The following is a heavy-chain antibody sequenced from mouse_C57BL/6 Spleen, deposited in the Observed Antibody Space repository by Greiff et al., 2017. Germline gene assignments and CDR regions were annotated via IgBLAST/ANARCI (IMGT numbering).Heavy chain of an antibody. Sequence: DVMLVASGGGLVQPGGSLKLSCAASGFTFSDYGMAWVRQAPRKGPEWVAFISNLAYSIYSADTVTGRFTISSENAKHTLYLEMSSLRSEDTAMYYCARRGGYSYGPKVNAMDYWGQGTSGTVSS. CDR2: ISNLAYSI. CDR1: GFTFSDYG. V-gene: IGHV5-15*04. D-gene: IGHD1-1*01. CDR3: ARRGGYSYGPKVNAMDY. J-gene: IGHJ4*01.